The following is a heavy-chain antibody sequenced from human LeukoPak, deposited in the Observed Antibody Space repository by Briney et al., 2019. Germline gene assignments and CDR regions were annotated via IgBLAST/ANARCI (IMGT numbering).Heavy chain of an antibody. V-gene: IGHV3-7*01. CDR2: IKQDGSEK. J-gene: IGHJ4*02. CDR3: ARDIPRGTTTLDY. CDR1: GFTFSSYW. D-gene: IGHD1-26*01. Sequence: GGSLRLSCAASGFTFSSYWMSWVRQAPGKGLEWVANIKQDGSEKCYVDSVKGRFTISRDNAKNSLYLQMNSLRAEDTALYYCARDIPRGTTTLDYWGQGALVTVSS.